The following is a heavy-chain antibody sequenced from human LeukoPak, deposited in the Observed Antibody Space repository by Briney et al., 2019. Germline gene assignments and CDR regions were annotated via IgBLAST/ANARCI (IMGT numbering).Heavy chain of an antibody. V-gene: IGHV4-59*01. D-gene: IGHD4-17*01. CDR2: IYYSGST. CDR3: ARDRGDYSWFDP. Sequence: SETLSLTCTVSGGSISSYYWSWIRQPPGKGLEWIGYIYYSGSTNYNPSLKGRVTISVDTSKNQFSLKLSSVTAADTAVYYCARDRGDYSWFDPWGQGTLVTVSS. CDR1: GGSISSYY. J-gene: IGHJ5*02.